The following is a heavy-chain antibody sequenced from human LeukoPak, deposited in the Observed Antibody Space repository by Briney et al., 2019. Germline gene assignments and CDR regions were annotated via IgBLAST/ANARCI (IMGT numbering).Heavy chain of an antibody. V-gene: IGHV1-69*01. Sequence: SVKVSCKASGGTFRNYAFTWVRQAPGQGLQWMGGIIPVFGAAHYARMFQDRVTITADESTTTVYMDLTGLRSEDTAVYYCARAGIHCTTSGCYTGWFDLWGQGTPVAVSS. D-gene: IGHD2-8*01. CDR3: ARAGIHCTTSGCYTGWFDL. J-gene: IGHJ5*02. CDR1: GGTFRNYA. CDR2: IIPVFGAA.